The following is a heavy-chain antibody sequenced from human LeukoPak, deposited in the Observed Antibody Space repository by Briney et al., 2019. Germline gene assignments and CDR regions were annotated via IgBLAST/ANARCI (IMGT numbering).Heavy chain of an antibody. J-gene: IGHJ4*02. Sequence: GASVKVSCKASGYTFTSYYMHWVRQAPGQGLEWMGIINPSGGSTSYAQKFQGRVTMTRDTSTSTVYMELSSLRSVDTAVYYCARSHVANGLVVPAAIPPQAFDYWGQGTLVTVSS. CDR3: ARSHVANGLVVPAAIPPQAFDY. CDR1: GYTFTSYY. V-gene: IGHV1-46*01. D-gene: IGHD2-2*01. CDR2: INPSGGST.